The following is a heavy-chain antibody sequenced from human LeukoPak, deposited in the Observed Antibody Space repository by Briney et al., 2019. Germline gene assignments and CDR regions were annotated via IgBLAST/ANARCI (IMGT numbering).Heavy chain of an antibody. J-gene: IGHJ3*02. CDR1: GYTFTSYA. Sequence: GASVTVSFKASGYTFTSYAMNWVRQAPGQGLEWMGWINTNTGNPTYAQGFTGRFVFSLDTSVSTAYLQISSLKAEDTAVYYCARTLASEAFDIWGQGTMVTVSS. CDR2: INTNTGNP. D-gene: IGHD3-3*02. V-gene: IGHV7-4-1*02. CDR3: ARTLASEAFDI.